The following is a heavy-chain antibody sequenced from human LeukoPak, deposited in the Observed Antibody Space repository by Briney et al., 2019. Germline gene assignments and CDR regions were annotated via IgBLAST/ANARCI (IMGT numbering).Heavy chain of an antibody. CDR1: GFTFSSYG. D-gene: IGHD4-17*01. V-gene: IGHV3-30*18. CDR3: AKDLVVTVRYNYYGMDV. CDR2: ISYDGSNK. Sequence: GRSLRLSCAASGFTFSSYGMHWVRQAPGKGLEWVAVISYDGSNKYYADSVKGRFTISRDNSKNTLYLQMNSLRAEDTAVYYCAKDLVVTVRYNYYGMDVWGQGTTVTVSS. J-gene: IGHJ6*02.